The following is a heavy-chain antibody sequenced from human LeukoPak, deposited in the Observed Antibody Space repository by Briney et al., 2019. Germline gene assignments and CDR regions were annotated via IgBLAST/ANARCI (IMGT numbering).Heavy chain of an antibody. CDR1: GITFSNAW. CDR2: IYRGSNGETT. CDR3: TTYSSGSCSF. V-gene: IGHV3-15*01. D-gene: IGHD6-19*01. Sequence: GGSLRLSCAASGITFSNAWMTWVRQAPGKGLEWVGRIYRGSNGETTDSGATLKGRFNMSRDHSKNTLYLQMNSLKTEYTAVYYCTTYSSGSCSFWGQGTRVTVSS. J-gene: IGHJ4*02.